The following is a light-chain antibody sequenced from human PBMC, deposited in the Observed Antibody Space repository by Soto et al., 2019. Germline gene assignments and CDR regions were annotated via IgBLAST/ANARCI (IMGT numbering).Light chain of an antibody. V-gene: IGLV2-23*02. CDR1: SSDFGSYNL. CDR2: EVS. CDR3: CSYAGSSTFYV. Sequence: QSVLTQPASVSGSPGQSITISCTGTSSDFGSYNLVSWYQQHPGKAPKLMIYEVSKRPSGVSNRLSGSKSGNTASLTISGLQAEDEADYYCCSYAGSSTFYVFGTGTKVTVL. J-gene: IGLJ1*01.